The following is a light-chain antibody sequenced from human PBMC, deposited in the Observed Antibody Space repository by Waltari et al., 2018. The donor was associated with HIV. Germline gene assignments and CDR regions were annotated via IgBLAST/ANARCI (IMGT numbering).Light chain of an antibody. CDR3: LLSYGSVRL. CDR2: DAT. CDR1: TDTVTNHQH. V-gene: IGLV7-46*01. Sequence: QTVVTQEPSLTVSPGGTGTLTCCPTTDTVTNHQHPYWFQQKPGQAPRTLIYDATDKHSWTPARFSPSFLGGKAALTLTAAQPEDEADYYCLLSYGSVRLFGGGTRLTV. J-gene: IGLJ3*02.